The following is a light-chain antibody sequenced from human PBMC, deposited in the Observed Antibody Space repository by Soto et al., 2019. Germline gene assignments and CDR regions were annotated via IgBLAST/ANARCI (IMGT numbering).Light chain of an antibody. CDR3: QHYNSYSEA. Sequence: DIQITHSPSTLSGSVGDRVTITCRASQTISSWLAWYQQKPGKAPKLLIYKASTLKSGVPSRFGGSGSWTEFTLTISSLQPDDFATYYCQHYNSYSEAFG. J-gene: IGKJ1*01. CDR2: KAS. CDR1: QTISSW. V-gene: IGKV1-5*03.